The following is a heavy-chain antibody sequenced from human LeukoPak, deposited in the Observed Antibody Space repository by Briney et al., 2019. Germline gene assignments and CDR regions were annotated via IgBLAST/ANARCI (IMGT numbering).Heavy chain of an antibody. J-gene: IGHJ4*02. D-gene: IGHD1-26*01. CDR1: GFTFSSYS. Sequence: GGSLRLSCAASGFTFSSYSMNWVRQAPGKGLEWVSSISSSSSYIYYADSVKGRFTISRDNAKNPLYLQMNSLRAEDTAVYYCARVSVGATIDYWGQGTLVTVSS. V-gene: IGHV3-21*01. CDR3: ARVSVGATIDY. CDR2: ISSSSSYI.